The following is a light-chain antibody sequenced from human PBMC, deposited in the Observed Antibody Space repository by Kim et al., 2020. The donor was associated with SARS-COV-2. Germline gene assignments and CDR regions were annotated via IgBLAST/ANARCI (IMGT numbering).Light chain of an antibody. V-gene: IGKV3-15*01. CDR2: AAS. Sequence: EIVMTQSPATLSVSPGERATLSCRASQSVSSNLAWYQQKPGQAPRLVIYAASTRATGIPARFSGSGSGTEFTLTISSLQSEDFGIYYCRQYNDWPRTFGQGTKVDIK. CDR1: QSVSSN. CDR3: RQYNDWPRT. J-gene: IGKJ1*01.